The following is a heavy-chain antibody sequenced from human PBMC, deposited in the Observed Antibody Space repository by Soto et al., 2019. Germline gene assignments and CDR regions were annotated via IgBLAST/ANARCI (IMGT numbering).Heavy chain of an antibody. D-gene: IGHD3-22*01. J-gene: IGHJ4*02. CDR1: GVTVSSND. V-gene: IGHV3-66*01. Sequence: PGGSLRLSCVASGVTVSSNDMSWLRQAPGKGLEWVSVIDKNKSTYYADSVRGRFTISRDNSKNTLYLQMNSLRVEDTAMYYCARDIQTKGYYYESYSDYWGQGTQVTVSS. CDR2: IDKNKST. CDR3: ARDIQTKGYYYESYSDY.